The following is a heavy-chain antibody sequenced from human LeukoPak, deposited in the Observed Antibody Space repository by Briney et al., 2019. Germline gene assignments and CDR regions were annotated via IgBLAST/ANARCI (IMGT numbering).Heavy chain of an antibody. V-gene: IGHV3-48*01. J-gene: IGHJ6*03. CDR2: ISSSSSTI. Sequence: PGGSLRLSCAASGFTFSSYSMNWVRQAPGKGLEWVSYISSSSSTIYYADSVKGRFTISRDNAKNSLYLQMNSLRAEDTAVYYCARDRGDYYYYYMDVWGKGTMVTVSS. CDR1: GFTFSSYS. D-gene: IGHD4-17*01. CDR3: ARDRGDYYYYYMDV.